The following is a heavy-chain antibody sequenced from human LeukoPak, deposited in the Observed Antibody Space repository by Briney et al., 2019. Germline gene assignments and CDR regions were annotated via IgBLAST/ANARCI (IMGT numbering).Heavy chain of an antibody. CDR1: GFTFSSYA. V-gene: IGHV3-23*01. Sequence: PGGSLRLSCAASGFTFSSYAMSWVRQAPGKGLEWVSAISGSGGSTYYADSVKGRFTISRDNSKNTLYLQMNSLRAEDTAVYYCAKDIVVVPAAPRDYFDYWGQGTLVTVSS. J-gene: IGHJ4*02. CDR3: AKDIVVVPAAPRDYFDY. D-gene: IGHD2-2*01. CDR2: ISGSGGST.